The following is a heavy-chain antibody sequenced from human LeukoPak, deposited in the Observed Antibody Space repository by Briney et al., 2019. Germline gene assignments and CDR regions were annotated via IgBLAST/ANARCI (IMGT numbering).Heavy chain of an antibody. CDR1: GFTFSTFA. Sequence: GGSLRLSCAASGFTFSTFAMIWVRQPPGKGLEWVSSIFPSGGEIHYADSVRGRSTISRDNSKSTLSLQMNSLRVEDTAIYYCATYRQVLLPFESWGQGTLVTVSS. V-gene: IGHV3-23*01. CDR3: ATYRQVLLPFES. J-gene: IGHJ4*02. CDR2: IFPSGGEI. D-gene: IGHD2-8*02.